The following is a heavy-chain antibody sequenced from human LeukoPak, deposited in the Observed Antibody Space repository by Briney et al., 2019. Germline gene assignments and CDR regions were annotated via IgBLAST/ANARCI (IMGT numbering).Heavy chain of an antibody. D-gene: IGHD3-16*01. CDR1: GYTFTSYY. CDR3: ATGLLGGIFRKDGNDY. CDR2: FDPEDGET. Sequence: VASVKVSCKASGYTFTSYYMHWVRQAPGQGLEWMGGFDPEDGETIYAQKFQGRVTMTEDTSTDTAYMELSSLRSEDTAVYYCATGLLGGIFRKDGNDYWGQGTLVTVSS. V-gene: IGHV1-24*01. J-gene: IGHJ4*02.